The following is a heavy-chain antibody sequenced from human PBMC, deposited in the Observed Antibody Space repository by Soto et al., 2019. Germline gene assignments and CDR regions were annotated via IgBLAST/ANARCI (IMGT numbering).Heavy chain of an antibody. J-gene: IGHJ4*02. D-gene: IGHD1-26*01. V-gene: IGHV4-59*01. CDR3: AAALSGSHDY. CDR2: IYYSGST. Sequence: SETLSLTCTVSGGSISSYYWSWIRQPPGKGLEWIGYIYYSGSTNYNPSLKSRVTISVDTSKNQFSLRLSSVTAADTAVYYCAAALSGSHDYWGQGTLVTVSS. CDR1: GGSISSYY.